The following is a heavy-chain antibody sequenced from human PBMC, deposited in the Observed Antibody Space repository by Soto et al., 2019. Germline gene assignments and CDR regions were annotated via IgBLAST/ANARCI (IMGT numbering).Heavy chain of an antibody. J-gene: IGHJ6*03. CDR1: GFTFSSYA. CDR3: AKDGGGYSGYDSYYYYYMDV. D-gene: IGHD5-12*01. CDR2: IRDDGSTT. Sequence: PGGSLRLSCAASGFTFSSYAMSWVRQAPGKGLEWVSGIRDDGSTTYYADSVKGRFTISRDYSKNTLYLQMNSLRAEDTAVYYCAKDGGGYSGYDSYYYYYMDVWGKGTTVTVSS. V-gene: IGHV3-30*18.